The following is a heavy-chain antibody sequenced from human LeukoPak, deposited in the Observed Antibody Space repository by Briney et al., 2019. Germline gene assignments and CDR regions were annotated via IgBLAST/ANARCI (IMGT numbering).Heavy chain of an antibody. J-gene: IGHJ3*01. CDR3: AKDPNGDYIGTFDV. CDR1: QFNFNTYG. V-gene: IGHV3-23*01. D-gene: IGHD4-17*01. Sequence: GGSLRLSCSTSQFNFNTYGLSWVRQAPGKGLEWVSSISGSGTQYADSVQGRFTISRDNSKNTLYLQMNSLRAEDTAVYYCAKDPNGDYIGTFDVWGQGTMVTVSS. CDR2: ISGSGT.